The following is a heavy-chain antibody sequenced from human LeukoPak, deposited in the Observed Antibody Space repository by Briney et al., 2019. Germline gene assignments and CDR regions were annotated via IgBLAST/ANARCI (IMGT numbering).Heavy chain of an antibody. CDR2: ISYDGSNK. D-gene: IGHD2-15*01. CDR1: GFTFSSYG. J-gene: IGHJ4*02. V-gene: IGHV3-30*18. Sequence: GGSLRLSCAASGFTFSSYGMHWVRQAPGKGLEWVAVISYDGSNKYYADSVKGRFTISRDNSKNTLYLQMNSLRAEDTAVYYCAKCYRGKWYLDYWGQGTLVTVSS. CDR3: AKCYRGKWYLDY.